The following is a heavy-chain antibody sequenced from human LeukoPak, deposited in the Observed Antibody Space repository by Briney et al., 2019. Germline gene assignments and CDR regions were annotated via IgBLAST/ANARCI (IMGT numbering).Heavy chain of an antibody. CDR1: GFTFSGSS. V-gene: IGHV3-73*01. CDR3: SRYVDTPLDY. Sequence: GGSLRLSCAASGFTFSGSSIHWVRQASGKGLEWVGRIRSKANSYATAYAASVAGRFAVSRDDSQNTAYLQMNSLKTEDAAVYYCSRYVDTPLDYWGQGALVTVSS. CDR2: IRSKANSYAT. D-gene: IGHD5-18*01. J-gene: IGHJ4*02.